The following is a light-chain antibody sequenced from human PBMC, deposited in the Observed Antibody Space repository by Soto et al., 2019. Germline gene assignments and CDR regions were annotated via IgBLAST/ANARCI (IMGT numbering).Light chain of an antibody. Sequence: EIVLTQSPATLSSSPGERATLSCRASQTVNSRLAWYQHKPGQAPRLLIYHTSNMATGIPARFSGSGSGTDFTLTISSLEPEDFAVYYCHQRQSWPRTFGQGTKVEIK. J-gene: IGKJ1*01. CDR1: QTVNSR. CDR2: HTS. V-gene: IGKV3-11*01. CDR3: HQRQSWPRT.